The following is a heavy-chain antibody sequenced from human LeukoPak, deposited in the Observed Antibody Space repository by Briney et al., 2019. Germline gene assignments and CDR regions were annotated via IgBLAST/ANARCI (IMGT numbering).Heavy chain of an antibody. Sequence: SETLSLTCAVSGGSISSSNWWSWVRQPPGKGLEWIGEIYHSGSTNYNPSLKSRVTISVDKSKNQFSLKLSSVTAADTAVYYCARRRRVVVAATHIMGSRWFDPWGQGTLVTVSS. CDR1: GGSISSSNW. V-gene: IGHV4-4*02. D-gene: IGHD2-15*01. CDR2: IYHSGST. J-gene: IGHJ5*02. CDR3: ARRRRVVVAATHIMGSRWFDP.